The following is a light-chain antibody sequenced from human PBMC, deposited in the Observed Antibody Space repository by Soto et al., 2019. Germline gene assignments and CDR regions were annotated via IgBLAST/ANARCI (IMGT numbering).Light chain of an antibody. CDR3: SSFEASNNLL. J-gene: IGLJ2*01. CDR2: EVS. Sequence: QSALTQPPSASGSPGQSVTISCTGTSSDVGGYNYVSWYQQHPGKAPKLMIYEVSKRPSGVPDRFSGSKSGNTASLTVSGLPVEDEADHYCSSFEASNNLLFGGGTKLTVL. V-gene: IGLV2-8*01. CDR1: SSDVGGYNY.